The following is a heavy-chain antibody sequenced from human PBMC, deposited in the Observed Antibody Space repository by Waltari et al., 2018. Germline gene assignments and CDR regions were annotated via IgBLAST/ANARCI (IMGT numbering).Heavy chain of an antibody. J-gene: IGHJ4*02. V-gene: IGHV3-23*01. CDR3: ARGPAYYFDY. Sequence: EVQLLESGGGLVQPGGSLTLSCAASGITFSRSTIRWVRQAPGKWREWVSTISASGGTFYADSVKGRFTVSRDSSKNTLSLQMNSLRAEDTAVYYCARGPAYYFDYWDQGTLVTVSS. CDR2: ISASGGT. CDR1: GITFSRST.